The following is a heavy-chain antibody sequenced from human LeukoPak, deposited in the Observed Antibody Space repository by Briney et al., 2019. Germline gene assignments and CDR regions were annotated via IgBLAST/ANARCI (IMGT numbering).Heavy chain of an antibody. V-gene: IGHV3-23*01. CDR3: AKEPNLSIATSGMYFDY. J-gene: IGHJ4*02. Sequence: GGSLRLSCAASGFTFSSYAMGWVRQAPGKGLEWLSVISGTGGSTNYADSVKGRFTISRDNSRKTLYLQMNSLRAEDTAVYYCAKEPNLSIATSGMYFDYWGQGTLVTVSS. D-gene: IGHD6-13*01. CDR1: GFTFSSYA. CDR2: ISGTGGST.